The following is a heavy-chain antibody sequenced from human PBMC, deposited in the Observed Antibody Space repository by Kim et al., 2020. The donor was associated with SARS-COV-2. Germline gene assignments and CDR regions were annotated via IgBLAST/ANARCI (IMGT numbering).Heavy chain of an antibody. CDR3: ARDRNGGSSSDY. CDR2: T. D-gene: IGHD2-15*01. J-gene: IGHJ4*02. V-gene: IGHV4-59*01. Sequence: TNYNPSLKSRVTISIDTSRNQFSLRLTSVTSADTAVYYCARDRNGGSSSDYWGQGTLVSVSS.